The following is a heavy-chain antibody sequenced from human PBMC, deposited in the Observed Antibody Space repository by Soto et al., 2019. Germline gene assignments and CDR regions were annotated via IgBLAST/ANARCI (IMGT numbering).Heavy chain of an antibody. Sequence: QVQLVQSGAEVKKPGSSVKVSCKASGGTFSSYTISWVRQAPGQGLEWMGRIIPILGIANYAQKFQGRVTITADKSTSTAYMELSSLRSEDTAVYYCARGKMVTDAFDIWGQGTMVTVSS. D-gene: IGHD5-18*01. V-gene: IGHV1-69*02. CDR3: ARGKMVTDAFDI. CDR1: GGTFSSYT. CDR2: IIPILGIA. J-gene: IGHJ3*02.